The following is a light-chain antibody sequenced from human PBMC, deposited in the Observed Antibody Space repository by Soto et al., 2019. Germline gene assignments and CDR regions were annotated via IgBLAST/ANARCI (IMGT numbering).Light chain of an antibody. J-gene: IGLJ1*01. V-gene: IGLV2-8*01. CDR2: EVS. CDR3: SSYAASNTFV. CDR1: SSDVGGYNY. Sequence: QSVLTQPPSASGSPGQSVTISCTGTSSDVGGYNYVSWYQQHPAKAPKLMIYEVSERPSGVPDRFSGSKSINTASLTVSGLQAEDEADYYCSSYAASNTFVFGNGTKGTVL.